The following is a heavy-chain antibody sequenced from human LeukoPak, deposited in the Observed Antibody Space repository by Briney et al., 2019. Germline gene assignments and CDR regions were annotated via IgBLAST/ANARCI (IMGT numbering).Heavy chain of an antibody. V-gene: IGHV1-8*03. Sequence: ASVKVSCKASGYTFTSYDINWVRQATGQGLEWMGWMNPNSGNTGYAQKFQGRVTTTRNTSISTAYMELSSLRSEDTAVYYCARGRPSERRLRFLEWLLVSPNAFDIWGQGTMVTVSS. CDR2: MNPNSGNT. CDR1: GYTFTSYD. J-gene: IGHJ3*02. D-gene: IGHD3-3*01. CDR3: ARGRPSERRLRFLEWLLVSPNAFDI.